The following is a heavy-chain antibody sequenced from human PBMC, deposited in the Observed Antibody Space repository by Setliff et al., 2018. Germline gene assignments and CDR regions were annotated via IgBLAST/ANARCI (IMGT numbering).Heavy chain of an antibody. D-gene: IGHD1-26*01. CDR2: IYASGST. CDR1: GDSISSYY. J-gene: IGHJ6*03. Sequence: SETLSLTCTVSGDSISSYYWNWIRQPPGKGLEWIGYIYASGSTNYNPSLKSRVTLSVDTSKNQFSLKVSSVTAEDTAVYYCARAPPNRYSGSYEYFYMDVWGKGTTVIVSS. V-gene: IGHV4-4*08. CDR3: ARAPPNRYSGSYEYFYMDV.